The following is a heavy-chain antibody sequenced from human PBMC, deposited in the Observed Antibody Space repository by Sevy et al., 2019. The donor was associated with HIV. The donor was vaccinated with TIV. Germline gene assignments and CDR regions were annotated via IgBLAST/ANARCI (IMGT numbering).Heavy chain of an antibody. CDR1: GGTFSSYA. CDR2: IIPIFGTA. Sequence: ASLKVSCKASGGTFSSYAISWVRQAPGQGLEWMGGIIPIFGTANYAQKFQGRVTITADESTSTAYMELSSLRSEDTAVYYCARVERSTYDYWGQGTLVTVSS. D-gene: IGHD1-1*01. J-gene: IGHJ4*02. V-gene: IGHV1-69*13. CDR3: ARVERSTYDY.